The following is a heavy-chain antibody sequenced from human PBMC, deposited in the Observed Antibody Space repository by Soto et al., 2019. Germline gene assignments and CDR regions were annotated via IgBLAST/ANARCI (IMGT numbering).Heavy chain of an antibody. CDR1: GDTFNFYS. V-gene: IGHV1-69*04. Sequence: QVQLVQSGAEVKRPGSSVKVSCKASGDTFNFYSINWVRQAPGLGLEWMGRVNPIVSMSNYAQRFQGRVTRTADHPTSTAYMEISGLRSEDTAIYYCATSYGSGYRAFDYWGQGALVTVSS. CDR3: ATSYGSGYRAFDY. D-gene: IGHD3-10*01. J-gene: IGHJ4*02. CDR2: VNPIVSMS.